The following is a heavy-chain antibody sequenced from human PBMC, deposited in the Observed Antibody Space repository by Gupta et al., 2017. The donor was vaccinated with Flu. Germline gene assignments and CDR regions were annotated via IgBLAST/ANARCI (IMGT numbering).Heavy chain of an antibody. D-gene: IGHD6-6*01. V-gene: IGHV3-23*01. Sequence: VQLLESGGGLVQPGGYLRIACAASGFPFSSYAMSWVRQAPGKGLEWVAAISGSGGSTYYADSVKGRFTISRDNSKNTLYLQMNSLGAEDTAVYYCAKVSEYKGGPSSWGQGTLVTVSS. CDR2: ISGSGGST. CDR1: GFPFSSYA. CDR3: AKVSEYKGGPSS. J-gene: IGHJ4*02.